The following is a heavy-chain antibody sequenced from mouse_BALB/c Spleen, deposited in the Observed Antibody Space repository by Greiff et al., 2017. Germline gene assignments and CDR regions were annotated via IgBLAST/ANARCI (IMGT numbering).Heavy chain of an antibody. V-gene: IGHV5-6-3*01. Sequence: EVHLVESGGGLVQPGGSLKLSCAASGFTFSSYGMSWVRQTPDKRLELVATINSNGGSTYYPDSVKGRFTISRDNAKNTLYLQMSSLKSEDTAMYYCARDRGTARAFAYWGQGTLVTVSA. CDR3: ARDRGTARAFAY. CDR1: GFTFSSYG. CDR2: INSNGGST. D-gene: IGHD3-3*01. J-gene: IGHJ3*01.